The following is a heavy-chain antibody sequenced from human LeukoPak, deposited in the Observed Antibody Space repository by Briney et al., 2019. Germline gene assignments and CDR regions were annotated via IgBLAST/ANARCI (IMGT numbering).Heavy chain of an antibody. J-gene: IGHJ4*02. Sequence: PGSSLRLSCAASGFTFSSHDMHWVRQAPGKGLEWVAIISNDGSYKNYADSVKGRYTVSRDNSDNTLFLQMSSLRVEDTAIYYCTNRRYLDYWGQGTLVTVSS. CDR1: GFTFSSHD. D-gene: IGHD3-9*01. V-gene: IGHV3-30*18. CDR2: ISNDGSYK. CDR3: TNRRYLDY.